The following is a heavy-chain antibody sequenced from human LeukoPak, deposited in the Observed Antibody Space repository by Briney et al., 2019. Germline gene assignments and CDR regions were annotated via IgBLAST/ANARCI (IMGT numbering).Heavy chain of an antibody. CDR2: MRFDGSIE. V-gene: IGHV3-30*02. J-gene: IGHJ4*02. Sequence: PGGSLRLSWAAAGFSFSSYGMHWVRQAPGKGPEWVAFMRFDGSIEYYADSVKGRFTISRDNSKNTLYMQMNSLRAEDTAVYYCAKADWAYWGQGTLVIVTS. D-gene: IGHD3/OR15-3a*01. CDR3: AKADWAY. CDR1: GFSFSSYG.